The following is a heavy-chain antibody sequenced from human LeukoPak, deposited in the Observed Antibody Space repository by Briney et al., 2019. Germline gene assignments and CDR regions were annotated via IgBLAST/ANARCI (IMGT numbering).Heavy chain of an antibody. CDR3: ARDVLYRGIQLWTKIDY. CDR1: GGTFSSYA. Sequence: SVTVSCKASGGTFSSYAIGWVRQAPGQGLEWMGGIIPIFGTANYAQKFQGRVTMTRDMSTSTVYMELSSLRSEDTAVYYCARDVLYRGIQLWTKIDYWGQGTLVTVSS. D-gene: IGHD5-18*01. CDR2: IIPIFGTA. J-gene: IGHJ4*02. V-gene: IGHV1-69*05.